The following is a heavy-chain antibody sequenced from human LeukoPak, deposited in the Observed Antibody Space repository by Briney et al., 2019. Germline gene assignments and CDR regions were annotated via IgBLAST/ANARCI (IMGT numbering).Heavy chain of an antibody. CDR1: GGSISSGGYS. CDR2: IYHSGST. D-gene: IGHD2-21*02. Sequence: PSETLSLTCAVSGGSISSGGYSWSWIRQPPGKGLEWIGYIYHSGSTYYNPSLKSRVTISVDRSKNQFSLKLSSVTAADTAVYYCARGYCGGDCYTSPGAFDIWGQGTMVTVSS. V-gene: IGHV4-30-2*01. CDR3: ARGYCGGDCYTSPGAFDI. J-gene: IGHJ3*02.